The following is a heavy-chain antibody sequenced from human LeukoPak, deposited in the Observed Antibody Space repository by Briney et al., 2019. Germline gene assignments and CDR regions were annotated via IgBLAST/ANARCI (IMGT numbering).Heavy chain of an antibody. CDR3: AREGGGPSSGWFDY. CDR1: GYTFTSYG. D-gene: IGHD6-19*01. Sequence: ASVKVSCKASGYTFTSYGISWVRQAPGQGLEWMGWISAYNGNTNYAQKLQGRVTMTTDTSTSTAYMELRSLRSGDTAVYYCAREGGGPSSGWFDYWGQGTLVTVSS. J-gene: IGHJ4*02. CDR2: ISAYNGNT. V-gene: IGHV1-18*01.